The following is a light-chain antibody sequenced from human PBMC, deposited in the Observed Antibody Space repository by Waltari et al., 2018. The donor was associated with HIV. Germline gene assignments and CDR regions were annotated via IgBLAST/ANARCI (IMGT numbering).Light chain of an antibody. CDR3: QQLNTYPS. Sequence: DIQLTQSPSFLSASVGDRVTITCRASQGISSYLAWYQQKPGKAPKLLIYAASTLQSGVPSRFSGSGSGTEFTLTISSLQPEDFATYYCQQLNTYPSFGGGTKVEIK. V-gene: IGKV1-9*01. CDR1: QGISSY. J-gene: IGKJ4*01. CDR2: AAS.